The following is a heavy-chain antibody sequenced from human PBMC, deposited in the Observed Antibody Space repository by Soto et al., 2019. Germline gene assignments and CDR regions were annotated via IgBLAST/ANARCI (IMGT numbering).Heavy chain of an antibody. V-gene: IGHV5-10-1*01. D-gene: IGHD5-12*01. J-gene: IGHJ6*02. Sequence: PGESLKTSCKGSGYSFTSYWISWVRQMPGKGREWMGRIEPSDSYTNYSPSFQGHVTISADKSISTAYLQWSSLKASDTAMYYCALIVATIEYGMDVWGQGTTVTVSS. CDR1: GYSFTSYW. CDR2: IEPSDSYT. CDR3: ALIVATIEYGMDV.